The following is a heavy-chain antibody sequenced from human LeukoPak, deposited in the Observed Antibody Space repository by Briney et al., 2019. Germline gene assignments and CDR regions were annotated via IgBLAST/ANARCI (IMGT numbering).Heavy chain of an antibody. J-gene: IGHJ4*02. D-gene: IGHD1-26*01. Sequence: SETLSLTCTVSGGSISSYYWSWIRQPPGKGLEWIGYIYYNGSTNYNPSLTSRVTISVDTSKNQVSLKLSTVPAADPAVYYCARLYRGSYYEDAFDNWGQGTLGTVSS. V-gene: IGHV4-59*01. CDR2: IYYNGST. CDR1: GGSISSYY. CDR3: ARLYRGSYYEDAFDN.